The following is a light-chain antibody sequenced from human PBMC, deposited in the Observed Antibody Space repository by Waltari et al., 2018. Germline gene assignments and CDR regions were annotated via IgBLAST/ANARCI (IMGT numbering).Light chain of an antibody. CDR3: QKYNTAPWT. CDR2: AAS. CDR1: QDISTF. Sequence: DIQMTQSPSSLSASVGDRVTITCRASQDISTFLAWYPQTPGKVPRLLMYAASTLQSGVPSRFSGSGSGTDFTLTISSLQPEDVATYYCQKYNTAPWTFGQGTRVEI. V-gene: IGKV1-27*01. J-gene: IGKJ1*01.